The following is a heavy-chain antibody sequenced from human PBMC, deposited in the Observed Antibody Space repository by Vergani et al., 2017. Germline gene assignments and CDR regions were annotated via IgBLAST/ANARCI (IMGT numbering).Heavy chain of an antibody. J-gene: IGHJ6*02. CDR2: ISGSGGST. CDR1: GFTFNHYA. V-gene: IGHV3-23*01. CDR3: ARDPDIVVVPAAPYYYYYYGMDV. D-gene: IGHD2-2*01. Sequence: EVQLLESGGDLVQPGGSLRLSCAASGFTFNHYAMNWVRQAPGKGLEWVSGISGSGGSTYYAGSVKGRFTISRDSSKNTLYLQMNSLSAGDTAVYYCARDPDIVVVPAAPYYYYYYGMDVWGQGTTVTVSS.